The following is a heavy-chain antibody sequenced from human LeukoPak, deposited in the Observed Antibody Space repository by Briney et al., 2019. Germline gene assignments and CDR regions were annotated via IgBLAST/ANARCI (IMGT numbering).Heavy chain of an antibody. D-gene: IGHD2-21*01. J-gene: IGHJ3*02. CDR1: GFTFSSYG. V-gene: IGHV3-30*02. CDR2: IRFDGTNK. CDR3: AKKTMAGGGGGDLDI. Sequence: GGSLRLSCAASGFTFSSYGMHWVRQAPGKGLEWVSFIRFDGTNKYYADSLKGRFTISRDNSMNTLYLQMHSLRPEDTSVYYFAKKTMAGGGGGDLDIWGQGTMVTVSS.